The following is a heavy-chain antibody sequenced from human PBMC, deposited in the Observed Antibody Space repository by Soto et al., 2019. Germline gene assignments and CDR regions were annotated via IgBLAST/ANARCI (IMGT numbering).Heavy chain of an antibody. J-gene: IGHJ3*02. CDR3: ARDRSSSGREDAFDI. CDR2: ISYDGSNK. CDR1: GFTFSSYA. Sequence: QVQLVESGGGVVQPGRSLRLSCAASGFTFSSYAMHWVRQAPGKGLEWVAVISYDGSNKYYADSVKGRFTISRDNSKNKLYLQMNRLRAEDTAVYYCARDRSSSGREDAFDIWGQGTMVTVSS. D-gene: IGHD6-19*01. V-gene: IGHV3-30-3*01.